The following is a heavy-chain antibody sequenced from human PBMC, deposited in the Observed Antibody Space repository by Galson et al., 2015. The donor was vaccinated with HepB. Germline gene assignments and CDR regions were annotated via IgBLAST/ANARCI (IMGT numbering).Heavy chain of an antibody. V-gene: IGHV1-69*13. J-gene: IGHJ4*02. CDR2: IVPIFNTP. Sequence: SVKVSCKASGGTFSNYAISWVRQAPGQGLEWMGGIVPIFNTPSYAQKFHGRVTITADDSTSTAYMELSSLRSEDTAVYYCAGEKATGTPCFFDYWGQGTLVTVSS. D-gene: IGHD1-7*01. CDR1: GGTFSNYA. CDR3: AGEKATGTPCFFDY.